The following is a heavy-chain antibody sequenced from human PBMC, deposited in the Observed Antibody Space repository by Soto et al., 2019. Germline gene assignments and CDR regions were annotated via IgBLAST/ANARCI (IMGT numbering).Heavy chain of an antibody. Sequence: PGESLRLSCAASGFTLSSYAMGWVRQAPGKGLEWVSAISGSGGSTYYADSVKGRFTISRDNSKNTLYLQMNSLRAEDTAVYYCAKGPGDGIYYYYGMDVWGQGTTVTVSS. CDR2: ISGSGGST. CDR3: AKGPGDGIYYYYGMDV. D-gene: IGHD1-1*01. CDR1: GFTLSSYA. V-gene: IGHV3-23*01. J-gene: IGHJ6*02.